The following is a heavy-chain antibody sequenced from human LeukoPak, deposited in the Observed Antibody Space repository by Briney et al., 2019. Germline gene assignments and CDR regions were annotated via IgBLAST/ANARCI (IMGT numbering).Heavy chain of an antibody. CDR1: GGSISSSIYY. Sequence: SETLSLTCTVSGGSISSSIYYWGWIRQPPGKGLEWIGSIYYSGSTYYNPSLKSRVTISVDTSKNQFSLKLSSVTAADTAVYYCARGRDGYNQNHGGYYYYMDVWGKGTTVTVSS. D-gene: IGHD5-24*01. V-gene: IGHV4-39*07. CDR3: ARGRDGYNQNHGGYYYYMDV. J-gene: IGHJ6*03. CDR2: IYYSGST.